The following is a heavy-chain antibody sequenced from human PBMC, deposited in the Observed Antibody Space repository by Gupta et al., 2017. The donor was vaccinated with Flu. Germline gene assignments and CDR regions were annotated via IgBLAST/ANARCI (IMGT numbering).Heavy chain of an antibody. Sequence: SGLTFSNYARNWVRQAPGKGLEWVSTISGSGDTTYYADSVKGRFTISRDISKNTLSLQMNSLRAEDTAVYYCTGSSLRYSTGGLDVWGQGTTVTVSS. CDR3: TGSSLRYSTGGLDV. V-gene: IGHV3-23*01. D-gene: IGHD2-21*01. CDR1: GLTFSNYA. CDR2: ISGSGDTT. J-gene: IGHJ6*02.